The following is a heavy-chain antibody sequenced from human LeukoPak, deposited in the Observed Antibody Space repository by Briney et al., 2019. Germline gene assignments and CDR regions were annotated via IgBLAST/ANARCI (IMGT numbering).Heavy chain of an antibody. CDR1: GFTFSNYD. J-gene: IGHJ3*02. CDR2: IGTHSDT. CDR3: ARGPYCNSTSCPTDDAYDI. Sequence: GGSLRLSCAASGFTFSNYDMHWVRQATGRGLEWVSTIGTHSDTFYPDSVKGRFTISRENAKNSFYLQMNSLGAGDTAVYYCARGPYCNSTSCPTDDAYDIWGQGTMVTVSS. V-gene: IGHV3-13*01. D-gene: IGHD2-2*01.